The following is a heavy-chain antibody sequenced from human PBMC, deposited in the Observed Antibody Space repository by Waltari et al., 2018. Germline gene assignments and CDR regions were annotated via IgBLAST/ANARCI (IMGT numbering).Heavy chain of an antibody. V-gene: IGHV3-9*01. CDR1: GFTFDDYA. Sequence: EVQLVESGGGLVQPGRSLRLSCAASGFTFDDYAMHWVRQAPGKGLEWVSGISWNSGSIGYADSVKGRFTISRDNAKNSLYLQMNSLRAEDTALYYCAKGNYDFWSGQVPGSYYYYGMDVWGQGTTVTVSS. D-gene: IGHD3-3*01. J-gene: IGHJ6*02. CDR2: ISWNSGSI. CDR3: AKGNYDFWSGQVPGSYYYYGMDV.